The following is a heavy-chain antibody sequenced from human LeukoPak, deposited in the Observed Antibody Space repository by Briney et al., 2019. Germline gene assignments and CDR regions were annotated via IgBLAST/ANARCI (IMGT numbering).Heavy chain of an antibody. CDR3: ARGQGYSSSWYAVDWFDP. V-gene: IGHV3-48*01. Sequence: PGGSLRLSCAASGFTFSTYSMNWVRQAPGKGLEWVSYISSSSSTIYYADSVKGRFTISRDNSKNTLYLQMNSLRAEDTAVYYCARGQGYSSSWYAVDWFDPWGQGTLVTVSS. D-gene: IGHD6-13*01. CDR1: GFTFSTYS. J-gene: IGHJ5*02. CDR2: ISSSSSTI.